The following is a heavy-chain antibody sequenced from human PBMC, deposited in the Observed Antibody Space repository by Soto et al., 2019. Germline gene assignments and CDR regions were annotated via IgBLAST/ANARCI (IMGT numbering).Heavy chain of an antibody. CDR1: GFTFSSYW. CDR2: IKQDGSEK. Sequence: EVQLVESGGGLVQPGGSLRLSCAASGFTFSSYWMSWVRQAPGKGLEWVANIKQDGSEKDYVDSVKGRFTISRDNAKNSLYLQLNSPRAEGTAVYYCARGLGWLRSYYYYYGMDVWGQGTTVTVSS. CDR3: ARGLGWLRSYYYYYGMDV. V-gene: IGHV3-7*04. D-gene: IGHD6-19*01. J-gene: IGHJ6*02.